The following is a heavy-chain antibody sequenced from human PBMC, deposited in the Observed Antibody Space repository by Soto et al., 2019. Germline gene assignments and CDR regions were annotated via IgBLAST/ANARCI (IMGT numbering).Heavy chain of an antibody. J-gene: IGHJ6*02. CDR1: GFTFSSYG. Sequence: QVQLVESGGGVVQPGRSLRLSCAASGFTFSSYGMHWVRQAPGKGLEWVAVIWYDGSNKYYADSVKGRFTISRDNSKNTLYLQMNSLRAEDTAVYYCARAFSNGLPPYYYYGMDVWGQGTTVTVSS. CDR3: ARAFSNGLPPYYYYGMDV. V-gene: IGHV3-33*01. D-gene: IGHD3-3*01. CDR2: IWYDGSNK.